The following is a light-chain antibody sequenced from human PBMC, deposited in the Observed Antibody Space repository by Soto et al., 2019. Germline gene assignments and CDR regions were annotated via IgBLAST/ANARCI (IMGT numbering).Light chain of an antibody. CDR3: QQYGSSPPWT. Sequence: DIQMTQSPSFLSASVGDRVTITCQASQDISDYLNWYQQKPGQAPKLLIHDAMHLETGVPSRFSGSGSGTDFTLTISRLEPEDFAVYYCQQYGSSPPWTFGQGTKVEVK. J-gene: IGKJ1*01. V-gene: IGKV1-33*01. CDR2: DAM. CDR1: QDISDY.